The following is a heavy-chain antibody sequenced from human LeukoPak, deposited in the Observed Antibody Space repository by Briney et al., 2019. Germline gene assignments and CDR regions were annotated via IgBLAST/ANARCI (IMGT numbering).Heavy chain of an antibody. Sequence: SETLSPTCTVSGGSISSYYWSWIRQPPGKGLEWIGYIYYSGSTNYNPSLKSRVTISVDTSKNQFSLKLSSVTAADTAVYYCAASGRVHNWFDPWGQGTLVTVSS. CDR3: AASGRVHNWFDP. CDR1: GGSISSYY. J-gene: IGHJ5*02. D-gene: IGHD3-16*01. CDR2: IYYSGST. V-gene: IGHV4-59*08.